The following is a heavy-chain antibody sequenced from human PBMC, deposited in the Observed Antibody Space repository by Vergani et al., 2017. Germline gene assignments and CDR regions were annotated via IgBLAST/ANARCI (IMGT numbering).Heavy chain of an antibody. Sequence: QVQLVESVGGVVQPGRSLRLSCAASRFTFSSYGMHWVRQAPGKWLEWVAVIWFDGSIKYYADSVKGRFTISRDNSKNTLYLQMNSLRAEDTAVYYCARARGYENYMDVWGKGTTVTVSS. V-gene: IGHV3-33*01. CDR3: ARARGYENYMDV. J-gene: IGHJ6*03. D-gene: IGHD5-12*01. CDR2: IWFDGSIK. CDR1: RFTFSSYG.